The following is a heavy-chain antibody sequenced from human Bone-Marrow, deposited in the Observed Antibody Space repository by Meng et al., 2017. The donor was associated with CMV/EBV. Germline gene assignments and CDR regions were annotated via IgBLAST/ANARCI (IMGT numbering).Heavy chain of an antibody. CDR2: ISSSGSTI. J-gene: IGHJ4*02. CDR3: ARVARASGYSSSWYATLNYYFDY. D-gene: IGHD6-13*01. CDR1: GFIFSSYE. Sequence: GGSLRLSCAASGFIFSSYEMNWVRQAPGKGLEWVSYISSSGSTINDADSVKGRFTISRDNAKNSLYLQMNSLRAEDTAVYYCARVARASGYSSSWYATLNYYFDYWGQGTLVTVSS. V-gene: IGHV3-48*03.